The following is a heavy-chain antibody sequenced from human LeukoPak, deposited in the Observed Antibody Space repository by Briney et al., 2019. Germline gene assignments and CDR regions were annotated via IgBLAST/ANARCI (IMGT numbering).Heavy chain of an antibody. CDR3: ARMALAGQYNEY. V-gene: IGHV3-48*03. CDR1: GFTFSSYE. CDR2: SSTSGDSL. D-gene: IGHD6-19*01. Sequence: PGGSLRLSCAASGFTFSSYEMNWVRQAPGKGLEWVSYSSTSGDSLHYADSVKGRFTISRDNARNSLYLQMNSLRADDTAIYYCARMALAGQYNEYWGQGTLVTVS. J-gene: IGHJ4*02.